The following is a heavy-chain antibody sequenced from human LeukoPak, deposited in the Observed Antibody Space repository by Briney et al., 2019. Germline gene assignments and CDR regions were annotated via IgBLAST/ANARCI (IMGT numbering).Heavy chain of an antibody. CDR3: ARHNHDYGDYYFDY. CDR2: INHSGST. V-gene: IGHV4-34*01. D-gene: IGHD4-17*01. Sequence: SETLSLTCAVYGGSFSGYYWSWIRQPPGKGLEWIGEINHSGSTNYNPSLKSRVTISVDTSKNEFSLKLSSVTAADTAVYYCARHNHDYGDYYFDYWGQGTLVTVSS. J-gene: IGHJ4*02. CDR1: GGSFSGYY.